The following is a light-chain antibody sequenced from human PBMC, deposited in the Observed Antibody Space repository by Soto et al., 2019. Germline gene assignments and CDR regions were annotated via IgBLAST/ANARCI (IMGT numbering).Light chain of an antibody. Sequence: QSALTQPPSASGSPGQSVTISCTGTSSDVGTYDYVSWYQQHPGKAPKLMIYEVTKQPSGVPDRFSGSKSGNTASLTVSGLQSEDEADYYCSSYEGNNIFVIFGGGTKVTVL. CDR1: SSDVGTYDY. CDR3: SSYEGNNIFVI. CDR2: EVT. V-gene: IGLV2-8*01. J-gene: IGLJ2*01.